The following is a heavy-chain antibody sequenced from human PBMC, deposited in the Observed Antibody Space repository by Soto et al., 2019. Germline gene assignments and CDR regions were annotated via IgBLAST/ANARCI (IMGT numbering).Heavy chain of an antibody. D-gene: IGHD3-10*01. CDR1: GLTFDDYA. V-gene: IGHV3-9*01. Sequence: PGGSLRLSCAASGLTFDDYAMHWVRQAPGKGLEWVSGISWNSGSIGYADSVKGRFTISRDNAKNSLYLQMNSLRAEDTALYYCAKGLVRGVQDAFDIWGQGTMVTVS. J-gene: IGHJ3*02. CDR2: ISWNSGSI. CDR3: AKGLVRGVQDAFDI.